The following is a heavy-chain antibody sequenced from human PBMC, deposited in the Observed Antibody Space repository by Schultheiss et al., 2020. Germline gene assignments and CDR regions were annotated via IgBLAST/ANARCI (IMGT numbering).Heavy chain of an antibody. CDR1: GFTVSSNY. V-gene: IGHV3-23*01. CDR3: ARIPSRYYYYYGMDV. J-gene: IGHJ6*02. D-gene: IGHD2-21*01. Sequence: GESLKISCAASGFTVSSNYMSWVRQAPGKGLEWVSAISGSGGSTYYADSVKGRFTISRDNSKNTLYLQMNSLRAEDTAVYYCARIPSRYYYYYGMDVWGQGTTVTVSS. CDR2: ISGSGGST.